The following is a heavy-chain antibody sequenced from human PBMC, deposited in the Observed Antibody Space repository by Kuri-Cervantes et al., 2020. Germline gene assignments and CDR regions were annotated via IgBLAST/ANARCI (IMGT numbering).Heavy chain of an antibody. D-gene: IGHD4-17*01. CDR2: ISGSGGST. Sequence: GESLKISCAASGFTFSSYAMSWVRQAPGKGLEWVSAISGSGGSTYYADSVKGRFTISRDNSKNTLYLQMNSLRAEDTAVYYCARERIRTVTYYGMDVWGQGTTVTVSS. CDR3: ARERIRTVTYYGMDV. V-gene: IGHV3-23*01. CDR1: GFTFSSYA. J-gene: IGHJ6*02.